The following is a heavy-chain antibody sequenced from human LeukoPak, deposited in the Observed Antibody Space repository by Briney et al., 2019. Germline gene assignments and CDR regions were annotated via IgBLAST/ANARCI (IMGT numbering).Heavy chain of an antibody. Sequence: PGGSLRLSCAASGFSFSSHDMHWVRQAAGKGLEWVSAIAVGGNTYYSDSVKGRFTISRENAKNSVYLQMNSLGAGDTAVYYYAREANSGHFWYLDLWGRGTLVTVSS. D-gene: IGHD6-19*01. V-gene: IGHV3-13*01. CDR2: IAVGGNT. CDR3: AREANSGHFWYLDL. CDR1: GFSFSSHD. J-gene: IGHJ2*01.